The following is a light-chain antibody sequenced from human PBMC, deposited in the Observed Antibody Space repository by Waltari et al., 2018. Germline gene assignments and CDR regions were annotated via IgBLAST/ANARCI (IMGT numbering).Light chain of an antibody. CDR3: CSYAGSTTL. CDR1: TSAAGNYNL. V-gene: IGLV2-23*02. J-gene: IGLJ2*01. Sequence: QSALTQPASVSGSPGQSITISCTATTSAAGNYNLVSWYQHHPGKTPKLIIYEVIKRPSGISNRFSGSKSGKTASLTISGLQAEDEADYYCCSYAGSTTLFGGGTKLTVL. CDR2: EVI.